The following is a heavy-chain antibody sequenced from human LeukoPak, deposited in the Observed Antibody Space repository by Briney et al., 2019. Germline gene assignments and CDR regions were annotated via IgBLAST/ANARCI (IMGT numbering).Heavy chain of an antibody. CDR3: ARDSLYAEGY. D-gene: IGHD2-2*01. V-gene: IGHV4-61*02. CDR1: GGSISSGSYY. CDR2: IYTSGST. J-gene: IGHJ4*02. Sequence: SQTLSLTCTVSGGSISSGSYYWSWIRQPAGKGLEWIGRIYTSGSTNYNPSLKSRVTISVDTSKNQFSLKLSSVTAADTAVYYCARDSLYAEGYWGQGTLVTVFS.